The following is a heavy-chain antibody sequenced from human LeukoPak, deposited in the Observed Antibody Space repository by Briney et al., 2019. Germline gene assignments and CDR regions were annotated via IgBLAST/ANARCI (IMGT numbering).Heavy chain of an antibody. V-gene: IGHV3-33*01. D-gene: IGHD3-3*01. CDR3: ARDPSSDFWSGYPDY. CDR2: IWYDGSNK. J-gene: IGHJ4*02. CDR1: GFTFSSYG. Sequence: PGRSLRLSCAASGFTFSSYGMHWVRQAPGKGLEWVAVIWYDGSNKYYADSVKGRFTISRDNSKNTLYLQMNSPRAEDTAVYYCARDPSSDFWSGYPDYWGQGTLVTVSS.